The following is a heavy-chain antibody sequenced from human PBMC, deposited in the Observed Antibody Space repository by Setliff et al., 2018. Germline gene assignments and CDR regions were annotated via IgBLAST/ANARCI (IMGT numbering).Heavy chain of an antibody. J-gene: IGHJ6*03. Sequence: PSETLSLTCTVSGGSMSSGPNYWSWIRLPAGRGLEWVGRVYSSVYSSGITSYNPSLKSRVTISMDTSKNQFSLGLTSVTAADTAVYYCARESAGDESVRHLYYTDVWGRGTTVTVSS. CDR2: VYSSVYSSGIT. CDR3: ARESAGDESVRHLYYTDV. CDR1: GGSMSSGPNY. D-gene: IGHD1-1*01. V-gene: IGHV4-61*02.